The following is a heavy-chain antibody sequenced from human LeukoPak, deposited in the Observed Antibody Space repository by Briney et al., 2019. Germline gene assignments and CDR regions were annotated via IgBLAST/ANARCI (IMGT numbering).Heavy chain of an antibody. CDR1: GFTFNSYA. CDR3: ARDGYGHGSLDY. Sequence: GGSLRLSCAASGFTFNSYAMSWVRQAPGKGLEWVAVIWYDGSNENYADSVKGRFSISRDGSKNTLDPQINSLRDEDTAVYYCARDGYGHGSLDYWGQGTLVSVSS. CDR2: IWYDGSNE. J-gene: IGHJ4*02. D-gene: IGHD5-18*01. V-gene: IGHV3-33*08.